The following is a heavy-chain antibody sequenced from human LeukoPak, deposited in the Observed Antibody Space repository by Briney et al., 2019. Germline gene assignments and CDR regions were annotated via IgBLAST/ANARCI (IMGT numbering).Heavy chain of an antibody. D-gene: IGHD3-10*01. CDR1: GGSFSGYY. CDR3: ARLVYYYGSGSYLDY. V-gene: IGHV4-34*01. J-gene: IGHJ4*02. Sequence: PSETLSLTCAVYGGSFSGYYWSWIRQPPGKGLEWIGEIYHSGSTNYNPSLKSRVTISVDKSKNQFSLKLSSVTAADTAVYYCARLVYYYGSGSYLDYWGQGTLVTVSS. CDR2: IYHSGST.